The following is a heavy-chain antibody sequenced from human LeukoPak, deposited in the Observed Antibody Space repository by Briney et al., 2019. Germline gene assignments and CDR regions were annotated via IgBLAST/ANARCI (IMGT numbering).Heavy chain of an antibody. J-gene: IGHJ4*02. CDR1: GVSISSGGYH. V-gene: IGHV4-31*03. Sequence: SETLSLTCTVSGVSISSGGYHWSWLRQHPGKGLEWIGYSYYTGSTHYNPSLESRVSISVDPSKNQFSLKLNSVTAADTAVYYCARWGSALFPGVIPFDYWGQGTLVSVSS. CDR2: SYYTGST. CDR3: ARWGSALFPGVIPFDY. D-gene: IGHD3-10*01.